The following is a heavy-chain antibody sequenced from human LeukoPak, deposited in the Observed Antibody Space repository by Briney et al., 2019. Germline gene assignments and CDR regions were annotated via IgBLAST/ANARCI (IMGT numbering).Heavy chain of an antibody. CDR1: GFTFRSYW. CDR3: ARGPGIAVAGTPYRMDV. Sequence: GGSLRLSCAASGFTFRSYWMRWVRQAPGKGLEWVANIKQDGSEKNYVDSVKGRFTISRDNAKNSLYLQMNSLRAEDTAVYYCARGPGIAVAGTPYRMDVWGQGTTVTVSS. J-gene: IGHJ6*02. V-gene: IGHV3-7*03. CDR2: IKQDGSEK. D-gene: IGHD6-19*01.